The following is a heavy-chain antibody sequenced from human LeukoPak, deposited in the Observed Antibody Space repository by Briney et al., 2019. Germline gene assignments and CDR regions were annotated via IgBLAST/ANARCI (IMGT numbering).Heavy chain of an antibody. CDR3: AKDLEYSSSFFDY. V-gene: IGHV3-23*01. D-gene: IGHD6-6*01. J-gene: IGHJ4*02. CDR2: ISGSGGST. CDR1: GFTFSSYA. Sequence: TGGSLRLSCAASGFTFSSYAMSWVHQAPGKGLEWVSAISGSGGSTYYADSVKGRFTISRDNSKNTLYLQMNSLRAEDTAVYYCAKDLEYSSSFFDYWGQGTLVTVSS.